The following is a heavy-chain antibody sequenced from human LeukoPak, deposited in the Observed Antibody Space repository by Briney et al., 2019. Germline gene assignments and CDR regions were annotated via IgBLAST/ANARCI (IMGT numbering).Heavy chain of an antibody. D-gene: IGHD6-13*01. CDR2: IYYSGST. Sequence: EPSETLSLTCTVSGGSISSSSYSWGWIRQPPGKGLEWIGSIYYSGSTYYNPSLKSRVTISVDTSKNQFSLKLSSVTAADTAVYYCARDPLVHEEFDYWGQGTLVTVSS. CDR1: GGSISSSSYS. J-gene: IGHJ4*02. V-gene: IGHV4-39*07. CDR3: ARDPLVHEEFDY.